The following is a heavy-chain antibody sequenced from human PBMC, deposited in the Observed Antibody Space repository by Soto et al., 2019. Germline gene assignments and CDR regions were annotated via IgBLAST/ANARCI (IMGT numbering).Heavy chain of an antibody. Sequence: EVQLLESGGGLVQPGGSLRLSCAASGFTFSDHYMDWVRQAPGKGLEWVGRSRNKANSYTKEYAASVAGRFTISRDDSKSSLYLQMNDLKTEDTAVYYSVRMSGTSWSSSYFDYWGQGTLVTVSS. CDR1: GFTFSDHY. D-gene: IGHD6-13*01. V-gene: IGHV3-72*01. CDR2: SRNKANSYTK. J-gene: IGHJ4*02. CDR3: VRMSGTSWSSSYFDY.